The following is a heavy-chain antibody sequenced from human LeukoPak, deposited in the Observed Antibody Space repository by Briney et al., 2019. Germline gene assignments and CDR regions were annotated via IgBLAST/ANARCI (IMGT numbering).Heavy chain of an antibody. D-gene: IGHD6-6*01. CDR3: STSWY. CDR1: GESFSGYY. Sequence: SETLSLTCRVDGESFSGYYWIWIRQPPGKGLEWIGEINHSGSTNYNPSLKSRVTLSVDTSKSQFSLKVTSVTAADTAMYYCSTSWYWGQGTLVTVSS. J-gene: IGHJ4*02. V-gene: IGHV4-34*03. CDR2: INHSGST.